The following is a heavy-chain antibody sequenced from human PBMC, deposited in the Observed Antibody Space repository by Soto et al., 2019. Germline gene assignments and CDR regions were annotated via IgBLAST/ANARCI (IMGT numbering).Heavy chain of an antibody. CDR3: ARGGVAYSENEW. J-gene: IGHJ4*02. CDR1: GFTFGNYW. CDR2: INTDGSGQ. V-gene: IGHV3-7*04. Sequence: EVQLVESGGGLVQPGGSLRLSCAASGFTFGNYWMSWVRQAPGKGLEWLANINTDGSGQYYVDSVKGRFTISTGNAARSLSLDMNSLRVEDAAVYYCARGGVAYSENEWWGQGTLVTVSS. D-gene: IGHD2-21*01.